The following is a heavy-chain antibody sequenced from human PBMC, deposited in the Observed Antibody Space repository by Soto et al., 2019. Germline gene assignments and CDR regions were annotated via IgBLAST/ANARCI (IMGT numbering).Heavy chain of an antibody. D-gene: IGHD2-15*01. J-gene: IGHJ6*02. Sequence: ASVKVSCKASGYSFTDYHIHWVRQASGQGLEWLGRINPKSGGTSTAQKFQGWVTMTTDTSISTASMELTRLTSDDTAIYYCARFSGGSYNTYYFYYGMDVWGQGTTVTVSS. CDR2: INPKSGGT. V-gene: IGHV1-2*04. CDR1: GYSFTDYH. CDR3: ARFSGGSYNTYYFYYGMDV.